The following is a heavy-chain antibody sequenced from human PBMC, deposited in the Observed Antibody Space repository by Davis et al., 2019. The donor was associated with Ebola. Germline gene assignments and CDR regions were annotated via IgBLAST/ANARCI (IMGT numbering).Heavy chain of an antibody. J-gene: IGHJ6*02. CDR1: GYTFTTDG. V-gene: IGHV1-18*01. D-gene: IGHD2-15*01. Sequence: ASVKVSCKASGYTFTTDGISWVRQAPGQGLEWMGWISPYNGNTNYAPRVQGRVTMTRDTSINPAYMQLTRLTSDDTAVYYCAREVVVGPAARMDVWGQGTTVAVSS. CDR2: ISPYNGNT. CDR3: AREVVVGPAARMDV.